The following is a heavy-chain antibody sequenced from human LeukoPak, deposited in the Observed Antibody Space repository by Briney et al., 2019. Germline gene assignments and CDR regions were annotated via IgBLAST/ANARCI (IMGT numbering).Heavy chain of an antibody. CDR3: AREIFGSGSYSDF. CDR2: IWHDGSHK. D-gene: IGHD3-10*01. CDR1: GFTFDDYA. Sequence: GRSLRLSCTASGFTFDDYAMHWVRQAPGQGLEWVALIWHDGSHKFYSNSVRGQFTISRDNSKNTVYLQMNNLRPDDTAVYYCAREIFGSGSYSDFWGQGTLVTVSS. J-gene: IGHJ4*02. V-gene: IGHV3-33*08.